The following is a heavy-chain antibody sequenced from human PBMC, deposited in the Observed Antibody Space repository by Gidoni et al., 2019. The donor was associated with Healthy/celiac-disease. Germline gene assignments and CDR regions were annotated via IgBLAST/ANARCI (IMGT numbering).Heavy chain of an antibody. D-gene: IGHD6-13*01. CDR3: ARDTLLSGIAAAGTGGGTD. CDR1: GFTFSSYS. J-gene: IGHJ4*02. CDR2: ISSSSSYI. V-gene: IGHV3-21*01. Sequence: EVQLVESGGGLVKPGGSLRLSCAASGFTFSSYSMNWVRQAPGKGLEWVSSISSSSSYIYYADSVKGRFTISRDNAKNSLYLQMNSLRAEDTAVYYCARDTLLSGIAAAGTGGGTDWGQGTLVTVSS.